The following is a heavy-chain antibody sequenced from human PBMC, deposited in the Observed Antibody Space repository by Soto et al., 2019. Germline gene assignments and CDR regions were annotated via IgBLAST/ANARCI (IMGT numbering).Heavy chain of an antibody. Sequence: TSDTLSLTCTLGCLSISNYNWSWIRKAAWKGLDWIANIYYRGNTNYNPSLESRVTISVDTSKNQFSLKLNSMTAADTAVYYCARHSKKTGDFDYYYGMDVWGQGTTVTVS. V-gene: IGHV4-59*08. D-gene: IGHD7-27*01. CDR3: ARHSKKTGDFDYYYGMDV. CDR2: IYYRGNT. J-gene: IGHJ6*02. CDR1: CLSISNYN.